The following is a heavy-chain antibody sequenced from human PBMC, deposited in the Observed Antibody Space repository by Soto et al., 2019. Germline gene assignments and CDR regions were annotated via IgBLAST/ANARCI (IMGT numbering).Heavy chain of an antibody. CDR3: ARGGNADYYNGMNV. CDR2: IIPLFGTA. J-gene: IGHJ6*02. D-gene: IGHD2-15*01. V-gene: IGHV1-69*01. Sequence: QGQLVQAGGDVKKPGSSVKVSCKASGGTFSSYPISWVRQAPGQGLEWMGGIIPLFGTADYAQKFQGRVTFTADESTSTAYMELSSLRSEDTAGYYCARGGNADYYNGMNVWGPGTTVTVSS. CDR1: GGTFSSYP.